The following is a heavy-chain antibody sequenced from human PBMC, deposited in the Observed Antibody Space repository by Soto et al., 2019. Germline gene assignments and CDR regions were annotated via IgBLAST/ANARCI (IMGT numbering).Heavy chain of an antibody. V-gene: IGHV3-30*18. CDR3: AKGMDYDILTGYYDY. Sequence: VQLVESGGGLVNPGGSLRLSCAASGFTFSSYSMHWVRQAPGKGLEWVAVISYDGSNKYYADSVKGRFTISRDNSKNTLYLQMNSLRAEDTAVYYCAKGMDYDILTGYYDYWGQGTLVTVSS. J-gene: IGHJ4*02. CDR1: GFTFSSYS. D-gene: IGHD3-9*01. CDR2: ISYDGSNK.